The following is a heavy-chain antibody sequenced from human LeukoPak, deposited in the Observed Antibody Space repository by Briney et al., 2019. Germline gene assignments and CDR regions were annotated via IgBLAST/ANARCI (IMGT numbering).Heavy chain of an antibody. CDR1: GFPFSSYA. CDR3: AKPMGGPDY. V-gene: IGHV3-23*01. Sequence: PGGSLRLSCAASGFPFSSYAMSWVRQAPGKGLEWVSAISGTGGSTFYADSVKGRFTISRDNSKNTLYLQMNSLRAEDTAVYYCAKPMGGPDYWGQGTLVTVSS. J-gene: IGHJ4*02. D-gene: IGHD3-16*01. CDR2: ISGTGGST.